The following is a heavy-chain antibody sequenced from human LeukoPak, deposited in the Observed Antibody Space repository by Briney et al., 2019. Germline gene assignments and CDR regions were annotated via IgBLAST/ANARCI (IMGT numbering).Heavy chain of an antibody. D-gene: IGHD6-19*01. V-gene: IGHV3-74*01. J-gene: IGHJ4*02. CDR1: GFSFSGHW. CDR3: ATPYTSGWSLYFDN. Sequence: GGSLRLSCIASGFSFSGHWMHWARQLPGKGLVWVSRISPTGSTTSYADSVKGRFTVSRDNPKNTLYLRMNGLRAEETAMYYCATPYTSGWSLYFDNWGQGTLVTVSS. CDR2: ISPTGSTT.